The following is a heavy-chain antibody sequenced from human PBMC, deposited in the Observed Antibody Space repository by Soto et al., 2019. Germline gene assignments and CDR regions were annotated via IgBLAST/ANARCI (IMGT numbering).Heavy chain of an antibody. J-gene: IGHJ4*02. CDR3: ARHRGIVASLLIFDY. CDR1: GYIFTRYW. CDR2: IYPGDSDT. V-gene: IGHV5-51*01. Sequence: GESLKISCKASGYIFTRYWIGWVRQMPGKCLEWMGIIYPGDSDTRYSPSFQGQVTISVDKSIRTAYLEWTSLEASDTAMYYCARHRGIVASLLIFDYWGQGTQVTVSS. D-gene: IGHD1-26*01.